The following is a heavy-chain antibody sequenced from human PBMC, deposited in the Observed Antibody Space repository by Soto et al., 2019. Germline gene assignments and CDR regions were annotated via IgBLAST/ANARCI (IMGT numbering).Heavy chain of an antibody. CDR2: IYPGDSDT. Sequence: GESLKISCKGSGYSFTSYWIGWVRQMPGKGLEWMGIIYPGDSDTRYSPPFQGQVTISADKSISTAYLQWSSLKASDTAMYYCARLAYCGGDCFLQYFDYWGQGTLVTVSS. J-gene: IGHJ4*02. V-gene: IGHV5-51*01. D-gene: IGHD2-21*02. CDR3: ARLAYCGGDCFLQYFDY. CDR1: GYSFTSYW.